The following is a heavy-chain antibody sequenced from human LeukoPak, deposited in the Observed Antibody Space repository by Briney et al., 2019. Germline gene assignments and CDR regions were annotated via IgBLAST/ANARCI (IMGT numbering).Heavy chain of an antibody. CDR1: GGTFSSYA. Sequence: SVKVSCKASGGTFSSYAISWVRQAPGQGLEWMGGVIPIFGTANYAQKFQGRVTITTDESTSTAYMELSSLRSEDTAVYYCARDSHIYCSSTSCYMFSNDAFDIWGQGTMVTVSS. CDR2: VIPIFGTA. V-gene: IGHV1-69*05. D-gene: IGHD2-2*02. CDR3: ARDSHIYCSSTSCYMFSNDAFDI. J-gene: IGHJ3*02.